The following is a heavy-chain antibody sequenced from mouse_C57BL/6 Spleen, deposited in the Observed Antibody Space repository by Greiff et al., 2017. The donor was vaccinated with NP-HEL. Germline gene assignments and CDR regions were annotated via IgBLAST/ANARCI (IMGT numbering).Heavy chain of an antibody. CDR3: ARSYDYDRGYYYAMDY. Sequence: QVQLQQPGAELVMPGASVKLSCKASGYTFTSYWMHWVKQRPGQGLEWIGVIDPSDSYTNYNQKFKGKATLTVDTSSSTAYMQLSSLTSEDSAVYYCARSYDYDRGYYYAMDYWGQGTSVTVSS. CDR2: IDPSDSYT. CDR1: GYTFTSYW. J-gene: IGHJ4*01. V-gene: IGHV1-59*01. D-gene: IGHD2-4*01.